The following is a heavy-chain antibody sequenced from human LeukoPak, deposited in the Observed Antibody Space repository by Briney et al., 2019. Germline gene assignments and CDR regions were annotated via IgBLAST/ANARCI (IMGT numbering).Heavy chain of an antibody. CDR3: TTDRYCSGGSWYYYYYGMDV. CDR2: IKSKTDGGTT. V-gene: IGHV3-15*01. J-gene: IGHJ6*02. Sequence: GGSLRLSCAASGFTFSNAWMSWVRQAPGKGLEWVGRIKSKTDGGTTDYAAPVKGRFTISRDDSKNTLYLQMNSLKTEDTAVYYCTTDRYCSGGSWYYYYYGMDVWGQGTTVTVSS. D-gene: IGHD2-15*01. CDR1: GFTFSNAW.